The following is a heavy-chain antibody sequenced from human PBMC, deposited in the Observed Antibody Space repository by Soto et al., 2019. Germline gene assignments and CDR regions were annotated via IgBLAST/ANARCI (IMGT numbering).Heavy chain of an antibody. CDR2: ILPIFGTA. CDR3: ARGGVVGHYYDSSGSPDY. Sequence: QVQLVQSGAEVKKPGSSVKVSCKASGGTFSSYAISWVRQAPGQGLEWMGGILPIFGTANYAQKFQGRVTITADESPSTAYMELNSLRSEDTAVYYCARGGVVGHYYDSSGSPDYWGQGTLVTVSS. J-gene: IGHJ4*02. D-gene: IGHD3-22*01. V-gene: IGHV1-69*01. CDR1: GGTFSSYA.